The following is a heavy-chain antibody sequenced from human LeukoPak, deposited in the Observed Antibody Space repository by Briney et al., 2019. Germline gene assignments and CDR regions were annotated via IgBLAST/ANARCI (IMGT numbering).Heavy chain of an antibody. Sequence: PGGSLRLSCAASGFTFSSYGMHWVRQAPGKGLEWLAVMWYDGSNKYYADSVKGRFTISRDNSKNTLYLQMHSLRAEDTAVYYCARDEVTTPRDWGQGTLVTVSS. CDR1: GFTFSSYG. D-gene: IGHD4-17*01. V-gene: IGHV3-33*01. J-gene: IGHJ4*02. CDR3: ARDEVTTPRD. CDR2: MWYDGSNK.